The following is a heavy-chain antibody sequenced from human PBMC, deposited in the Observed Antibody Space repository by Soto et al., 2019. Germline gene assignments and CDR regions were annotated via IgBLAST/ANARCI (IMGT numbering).Heavy chain of an antibody. CDR1: GGSISSYY. D-gene: IGHD3-16*01. V-gene: IGHV4-59*01. CDR3: ARRITFGGVIGWFDP. CDR2: VYNSGST. J-gene: IGHJ5*02. Sequence: SETLSLTCTVFGGSISSYYWSWVRRPPGKGLEWIGYVYNSGSTTYSPSFKSRVTISVDTSKNQFSLKLSSVTAADTAVYYCARRITFGGVIGWFDPWGQGTLVTVSS.